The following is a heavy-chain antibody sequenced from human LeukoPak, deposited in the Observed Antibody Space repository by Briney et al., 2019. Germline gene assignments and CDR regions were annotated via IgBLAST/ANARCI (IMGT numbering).Heavy chain of an antibody. D-gene: IGHD1-1*01. J-gene: IGHJ4*02. CDR3: ARDKSGTTQGDSDY. V-gene: IGHV1-46*01. Sequence: ASVKVSCKASGYTFTRYYIHWVRQAPGQGLEWMGIIDPSDGSRSYAQKFQGRVTITRDTSTSTVYMELSSLRSEDTAVYYCARDKSGTTQGDSDYWGQGTLVTVPS. CDR2: IDPSDGSR. CDR1: GYTFTRYY.